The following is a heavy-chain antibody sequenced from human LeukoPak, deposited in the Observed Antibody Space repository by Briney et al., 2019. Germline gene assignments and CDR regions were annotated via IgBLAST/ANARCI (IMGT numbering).Heavy chain of an antibody. CDR2: ISGSGGST. J-gene: IGHJ5*02. CDR3: ANKIAAAGTSWFDP. V-gene: IGHV3-23*01. Sequence: GGSLRLFCAASGCTFSSYAMSWVRQAPGKGLEWVSAISGSGGSTYYADSVKGRFTISRDNSKNTLYLQMNSLRAEDTAVYYCANKIAAAGTSWFDPWGQGTLVTVSS. D-gene: IGHD6-13*01. CDR1: GCTFSSYA.